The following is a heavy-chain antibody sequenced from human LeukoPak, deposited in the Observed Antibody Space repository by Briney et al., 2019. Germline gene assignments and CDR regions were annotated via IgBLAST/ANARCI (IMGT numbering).Heavy chain of an antibody. CDR3: AASPPYSSSWYWY. CDR2: ISYSGST. Sequence: SETLSLTCTVSGVSISTYSWSWIRQPPGKGLEWIGYISYSGSTSYNPSLRSRVTISVDTSKNQFSLKLSSVTAADTAVYYCAASPPYSSSWYWYWGQGTLVTVSS. J-gene: IGHJ4*02. CDR1: GVSISTYS. D-gene: IGHD6-13*01. V-gene: IGHV4-59*08.